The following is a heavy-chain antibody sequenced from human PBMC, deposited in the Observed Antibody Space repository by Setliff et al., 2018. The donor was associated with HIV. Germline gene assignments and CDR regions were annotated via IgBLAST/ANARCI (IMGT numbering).Heavy chain of an antibody. J-gene: IGHJ4*02. CDR3: ASTRFGGPTSAPAGRIDFDL. D-gene: IGHD6-13*01. CDR1: GGSIISSSHY. V-gene: IGHV4-39*01. CDR2: VHYSETT. Sequence: NPSETLSLTCTVSGGSIISSSHYWGWIRQPPGKGLEWIGSVHYSETTYYNPSLRNRVTISKDPSKNQFSLKLTSVTAADTSVYYCASTRFGGPTSAPAGRIDFDLWGQGTLVTVSS.